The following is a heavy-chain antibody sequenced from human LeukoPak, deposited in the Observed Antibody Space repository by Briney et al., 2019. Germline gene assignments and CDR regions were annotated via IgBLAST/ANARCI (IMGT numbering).Heavy chain of an antibody. D-gene: IGHD3-3*01. J-gene: IGHJ5*02. CDR3: ARRATYYDFWSGTRTNWFDP. CDR2: IYHSGNT. V-gene: IGHV4-4*02. Sequence: SETLSLTCTVSGGSISSSNWWSWVRQPPGKGLEWIGEIYHSGNTNYNPSLKSRVTISVDTSKNQFSLKLSSVTAADTAVYYCARRATYYDFWSGTRTNWFDPWGQGTLVTVSS. CDR1: GGSISSSNW.